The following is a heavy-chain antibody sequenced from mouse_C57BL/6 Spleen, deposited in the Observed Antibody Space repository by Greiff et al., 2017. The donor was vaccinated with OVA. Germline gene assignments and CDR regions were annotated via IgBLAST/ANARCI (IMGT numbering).Heavy chain of an antibody. D-gene: IGHD1-1*01. V-gene: IGHV5-4*01. Sequence: EVQLFESGGGLVKPGGSLKLSCAASGFTFSSYAMSWVRQTPEKRLEWVATISDGGSYTYYPDNVKGRFTISRDNAKNNLYLQMSHLKSEDTAMYYCARDYYANYFDYWGQGTTLTVSS. J-gene: IGHJ2*01. CDR3: ARDYYANYFDY. CDR2: ISDGGSYT. CDR1: GFTFSSYA.